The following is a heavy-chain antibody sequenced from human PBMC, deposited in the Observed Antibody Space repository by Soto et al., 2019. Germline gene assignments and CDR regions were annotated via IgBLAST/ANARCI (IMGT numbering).Heavy chain of an antibody. CDR1: GFSLSTYHMG. Sequence: QITLKESGPTLVRPAQTLTLTCDFSGFSLSTYHMGVAWIRQPPGKALEWLALIYWDDDTRYSPSLKDRLAISKRPSSNMVVLTITNADPGDTATYFCAHASDYDLPTFDLWGPGTLVTVSS. CDR3: AHASDYDLPTFDL. CDR2: IYWDDDT. D-gene: IGHD6-25*01. J-gene: IGHJ4*02. V-gene: IGHV2-5*02.